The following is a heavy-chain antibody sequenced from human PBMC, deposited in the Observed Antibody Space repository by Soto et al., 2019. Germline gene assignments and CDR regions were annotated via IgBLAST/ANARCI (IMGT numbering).Heavy chain of an antibody. CDR1: GGAISSGGYY. Sequence: VQLQDSCPGLVKPSQTLSLNCTVSGGAISSGGYYWSWIRQHPGKGLEWIGYIYYSGSTFFNPSLKSRVTISVDTSKNQFSLKLSSVTAADTAVYYGASWRRVSDALASWGQGTMVTVSS. D-gene: IGHD2-8*01. CDR3: ASWRRVSDALAS. V-gene: IGHV4-31*03. J-gene: IGHJ3*02. CDR2: IYYSGST.